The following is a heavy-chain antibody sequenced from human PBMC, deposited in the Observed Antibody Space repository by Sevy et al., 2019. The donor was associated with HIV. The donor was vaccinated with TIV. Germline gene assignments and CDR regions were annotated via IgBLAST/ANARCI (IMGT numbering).Heavy chain of an antibody. CDR1: GGTFSSYA. J-gene: IGHJ6*02. V-gene: IGHV1-69*13. Sequence: ASVKVSCKASGGTFSSYAISWVRQAPGQGLEWMGGIIPIFGTANDAQKFQGRVTITADESTSTAYMELSSLRSEDTAVYYCAREKVEFSMVRGVIGYYGMDVWGQGTTVTVSS. D-gene: IGHD3-10*01. CDR2: IIPIFGTA. CDR3: AREKVEFSMVRGVIGYYGMDV.